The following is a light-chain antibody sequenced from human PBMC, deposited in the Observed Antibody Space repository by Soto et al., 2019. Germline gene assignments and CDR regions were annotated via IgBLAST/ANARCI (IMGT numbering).Light chain of an antibody. CDR1: QSVYSY. Sequence: EIVLTQSPATLSLSPGERATLSCRASQSVYSYLAWYQQKPGQAPRLLIYDASIRATGIPDRFTGSGSGTDFTLTISRLEPEDFAVYYCQQYGSSPLTFGGGTRLEI. J-gene: IGKJ5*01. CDR3: QQYGSSPLT. V-gene: IGKV3-20*01. CDR2: DAS.